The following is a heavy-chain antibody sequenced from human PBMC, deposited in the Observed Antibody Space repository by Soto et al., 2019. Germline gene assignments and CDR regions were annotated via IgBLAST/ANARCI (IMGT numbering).Heavy chain of an antibody. CDR1: EFTFSSYA. V-gene: IGHV3-23*01. CDR3: ARRSSSWYFDY. CDR2: ISGSDGST. Sequence: EVQLLESGGGLVQPGGSLRLSCAASEFTFSSYAMNWVRQAPGKGLEWVSVISGSDGSTYYADSVKGRFTISRDNSKNTLNLQMNSLRAEDTAVYYCARRSSSWYFDYWGQGTLVTVSS. J-gene: IGHJ4*02. D-gene: IGHD6-13*01.